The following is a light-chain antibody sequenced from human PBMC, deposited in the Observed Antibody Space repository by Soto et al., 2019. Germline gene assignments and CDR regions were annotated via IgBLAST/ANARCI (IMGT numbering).Light chain of an antibody. CDR1: NSDVGSHNF. J-gene: IGLJ3*02. CDR2: EAS. Sequence: QSVLTQPASVSESPGQSITISCTGTNSDVGSHNFVSWYQQYPGKAPKLLIYEASKRPSGLSNRFSGSKSGNTASLTISGLQAEDEADYYCCSLTNGATWVFGGGTKLTVL. CDR3: CSLTNGATWV. V-gene: IGLV2-23*01.